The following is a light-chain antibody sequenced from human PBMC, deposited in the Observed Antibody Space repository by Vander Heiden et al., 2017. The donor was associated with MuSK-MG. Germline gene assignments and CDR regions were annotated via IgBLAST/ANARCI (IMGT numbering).Light chain of an antibody. CDR3: QFYDSSREHPNYV. CDR1: NIGSKS. J-gene: IGLJ1*01. CDR2: EES. Sequence: SYALTRPPAVSLAAAQTARITCGGNNIGSKSVHWYQQKPGQDHVMVSYEESDRPSGIPERFSCFNAGNAARLNIGTVVPGDEVDYYFQFYDSSREHPNYVFGGGTKVTVL. V-gene: IGLV3-21*02.